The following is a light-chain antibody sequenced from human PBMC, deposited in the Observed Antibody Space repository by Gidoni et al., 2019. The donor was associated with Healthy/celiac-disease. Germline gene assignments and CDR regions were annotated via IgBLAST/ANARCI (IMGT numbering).Light chain of an antibody. J-gene: IGKJ1*01. CDR1: QSVLYSSNNNNY. CDR2: WAS. Sequence: DNVRRQSPDSMAVSLGERATSNCKSSQSVLYSSNNNNYLAGYQQKQGLPPQLLIYWASTRESVVPDLFRSSGSGTDFTLTISSLQAEDVAVYYCQQYYSTPCTFGQGTKLEIK. CDR3: QQYYSTPCT. V-gene: IGKV4-1*01.